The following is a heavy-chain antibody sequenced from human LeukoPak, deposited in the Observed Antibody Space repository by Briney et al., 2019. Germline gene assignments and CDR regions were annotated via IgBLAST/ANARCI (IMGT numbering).Heavy chain of an antibody. D-gene: IGHD4/OR15-4a*01. V-gene: IGHV4-4*09. J-gene: IGHJ4*02. Sequence: SETLSLTCTVSSGSISRYYWSWFRQPPGKGLEWIGYIYTSGSTNYNPSLKSRVTISVDTPKNQFSLKLSSVTAADTAVYYCARHANYYYFDYWGQGTLVTVSS. CDR1: SGSISRYY. CDR2: IYTSGST. CDR3: ARHANYYYFDY.